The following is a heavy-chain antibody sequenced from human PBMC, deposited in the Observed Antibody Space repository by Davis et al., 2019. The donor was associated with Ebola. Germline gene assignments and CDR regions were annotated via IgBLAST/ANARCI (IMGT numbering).Heavy chain of an antibody. Sequence: AASVKVSCKASGYTFTSYGISWVRQAPGQGLEWMGWISAYNGNTNYAQKPQGRVTMTTDTSTSTAYMELRSLRSDDTAVYYCARGVEYSGYGGFRFDPWGQGTLVTVSS. CDR3: ARGVEYSGYGGFRFDP. D-gene: IGHD5-12*01. J-gene: IGHJ5*02. CDR1: GYTFTSYG. CDR2: ISAYNGNT. V-gene: IGHV1-18*01.